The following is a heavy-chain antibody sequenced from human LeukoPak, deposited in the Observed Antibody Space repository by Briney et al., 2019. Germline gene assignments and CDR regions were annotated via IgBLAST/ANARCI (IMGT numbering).Heavy chain of an antibody. CDR3: ARGFRGDNFDY. D-gene: IGHD7-27*01. V-gene: IGHV4-4*01. CDR2: IYHSGST. J-gene: IGHJ4*02. Sequence: GSLRLSCEASGFTFSSYWMNWVRQPPGKGLEWIGEIYHSGSTNYNPSLKSRVTISVDTPKNQFSLKLSSVTAADTAVYFCARGFRGDNFDYWGQGTLVTVSS. CDR1: GFTFSSYW.